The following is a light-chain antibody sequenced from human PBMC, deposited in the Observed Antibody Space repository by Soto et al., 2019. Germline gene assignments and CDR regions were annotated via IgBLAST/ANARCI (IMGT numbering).Light chain of an antibody. J-gene: IGKJ2*01. CDR3: QQCKGYPYT. CDR1: QPISRW. CDR2: EAS. Sequence: DIQMTQSPSTVSASVGDRVTITCRASQPISRWLAWYQQKPGKAPKLLIYEASTLEIGVSSRFSGSGSGTEFTRTISILQPDDFATYFCQQCKGYPYTFGQGTKLEI. V-gene: IGKV1-5*03.